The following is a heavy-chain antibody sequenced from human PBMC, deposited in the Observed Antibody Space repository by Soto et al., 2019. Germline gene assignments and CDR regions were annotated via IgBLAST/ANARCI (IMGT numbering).Heavy chain of an antibody. CDR3: ARSHYYDSSGVDY. D-gene: IGHD3-22*01. V-gene: IGHV4-31*03. Sequence: PSETLSLTCTVSGGSISSGGYYWSWIRQHPGKGLEWIGYIYYSGSTYYNPSLKSRVTISVDTSKNQFSLKLSSVTAADTAVYYCARSHYYDSSGVDYWGQGTLVTVSS. CDR2: IYYSGST. CDR1: GGSISSGGYY. J-gene: IGHJ4*02.